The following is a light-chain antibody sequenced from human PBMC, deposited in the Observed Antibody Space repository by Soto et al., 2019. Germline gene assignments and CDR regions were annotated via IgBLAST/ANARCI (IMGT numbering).Light chain of an antibody. Sequence: VLTQPPSVSAAPGQRVTISCFGSGSNIGNNFVSCYQQFPGTSPKLLIYDNNKRPSGIPGRFSGSKSGTSATLDITGLQTGDEADYYCGTWDNSLDAYVFGAGTKVTVL. CDR1: GSNIGNNF. V-gene: IGLV1-51*01. CDR3: GTWDNSLDAYV. J-gene: IGLJ1*01. CDR2: DNN.